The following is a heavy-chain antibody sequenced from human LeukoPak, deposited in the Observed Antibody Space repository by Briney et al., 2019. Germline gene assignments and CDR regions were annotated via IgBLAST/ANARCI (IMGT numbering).Heavy chain of an antibody. D-gene: IGHD1-26*01. Sequence: ASVKVSCKVSGYTLTELSMHWVRQAPGKGLEWMGGFDPEDGETIYAQKFQGRVTMTEDTSTDTAYMELSSLRSEDTAVYYCAAVNSGSYDFDYWGQGTLATVSS. CDR1: GYTLTELS. V-gene: IGHV1-24*01. J-gene: IGHJ4*02. CDR3: AAVNSGSYDFDY. CDR2: FDPEDGET.